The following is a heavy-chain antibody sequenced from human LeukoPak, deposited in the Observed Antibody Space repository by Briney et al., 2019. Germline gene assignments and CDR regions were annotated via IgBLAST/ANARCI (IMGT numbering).Heavy chain of an antibody. D-gene: IGHD3-3*01. CDR2: IYHSGST. V-gene: IGHV4-38-2*02. CDR1: GYSISSGYY. Sequence: SETLSLTCTVSGYSISSGYYWGWIRQPPGKGLEWIGSIYHSGSTSYNPSLKSRVTISVDTSKNQFSLKLSSVTAADTAVYYCARARSDFWSGYYTGDYFDYWGQGTLVTVSS. CDR3: ARARSDFWSGYYTGDYFDY. J-gene: IGHJ4*02.